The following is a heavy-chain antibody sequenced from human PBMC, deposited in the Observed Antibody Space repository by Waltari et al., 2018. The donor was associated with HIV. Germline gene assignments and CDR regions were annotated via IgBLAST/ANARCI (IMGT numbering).Heavy chain of an antibody. CDR2: VYLGCST. J-gene: IGHJ4*02. CDR1: GFSVSDNY. Sequence: VQLVESGGGLIQPGGSLSLSCAASGFSVSDNYMSWVRQAPGKRPEWVSVVYLGCSTDYADSVRGRFTTSRDESKNMLYLQMNSLRAEDTAVYYCARALTRGLWDSWGQGTLVSVSS. V-gene: IGHV3-53*01. D-gene: IGHD2-2*01. CDR3: ARALTRGLWDS.